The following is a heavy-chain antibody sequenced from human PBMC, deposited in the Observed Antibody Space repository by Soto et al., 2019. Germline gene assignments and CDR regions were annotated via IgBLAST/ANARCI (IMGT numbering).Heavy chain of an antibody. CDR1: GGSISSYY. Sequence: SETLSLTCTVSGGSISSYYWSWIRQPPGKGLEWIGYIYYSGSTYYNPSLKSRVTMSVDTSKNQFSLKLSSVTAVDTAVYYCARKNGVLDAFDIWGQGTMVTVSS. CDR2: IYYSGST. V-gene: IGHV4-59*04. CDR3: ARKNGVLDAFDI. J-gene: IGHJ3*02. D-gene: IGHD4-17*01.